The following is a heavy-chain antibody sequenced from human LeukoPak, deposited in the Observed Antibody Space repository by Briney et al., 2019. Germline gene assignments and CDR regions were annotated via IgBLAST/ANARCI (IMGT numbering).Heavy chain of an antibody. V-gene: IGHV3-23*01. Sequence: GGSLRLSCAASGFTFSSYAMRWVRQAPGKGLEWVSAISGSGGSTYYADSVKGRFTISRDNAKNSLYLQMNSLRAEDTAVYYCARDIEAAGLFLDYWGQGTLVTVSS. J-gene: IGHJ4*02. CDR3: ARDIEAAGLFLDY. CDR1: GFTFSSYA. D-gene: IGHD6-13*01. CDR2: ISGSGGST.